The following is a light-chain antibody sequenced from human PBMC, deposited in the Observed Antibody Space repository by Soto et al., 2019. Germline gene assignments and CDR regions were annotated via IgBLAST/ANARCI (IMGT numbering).Light chain of an antibody. J-gene: IGKJ4*01. CDR1: QGIAPY. V-gene: IGKV1-27*01. Sequence: DVQMTQSPSSLSAFVGDRVTITCRASQGIAPYLAWFQQKPGKVPKLLIYATSTLQSGVPSRFSGSGSGTDFTLIINSLQPEDVGTYYCQKYNSAPLTFGGGTKVEIK. CDR2: ATS. CDR3: QKYNSAPLT.